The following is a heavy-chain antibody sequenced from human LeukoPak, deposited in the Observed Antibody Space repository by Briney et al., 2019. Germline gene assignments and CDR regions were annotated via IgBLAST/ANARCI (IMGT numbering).Heavy chain of an antibody. V-gene: IGHV1-8*01. D-gene: IGHD6-19*01. CDR1: GYTFTSYD. CDR3: ARGEQWLVNYYYGMDV. J-gene: IGHJ6*02. CDR2: MNPNSGNT. Sequence: GASVKVSCKASGYTFTSYDINWVRQATGQGLEWMGWMNPNSGNTGYAQKFQGRVTMTRNTSISTAYMELSSLRSEDTAVYYCARGEQWLVNYYYGMDVWGQGTTVTVSS.